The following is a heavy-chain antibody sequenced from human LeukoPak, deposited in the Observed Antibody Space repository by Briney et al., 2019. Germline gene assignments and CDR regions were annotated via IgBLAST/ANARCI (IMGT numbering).Heavy chain of an antibody. CDR1: GGSISSRSYY. CDR3: ARASTSSSWSHGDAFDI. CDR2: IFYSGST. J-gene: IGHJ3*02. V-gene: IGHV4-39*07. D-gene: IGHD6-13*01. Sequence: SETLSLTCTVSGGSISSRSYYWGWIRQPPGKGLEWIGSIFYSGSTYYNPSLRSRVAISIDTSKNQLSLKLTSVTAADTGLYYCARASTSSSWSHGDAFDIWGQGTMVTVSS.